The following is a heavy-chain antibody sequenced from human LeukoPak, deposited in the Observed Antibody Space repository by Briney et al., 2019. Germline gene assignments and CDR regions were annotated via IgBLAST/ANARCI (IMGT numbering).Heavy chain of an antibody. D-gene: IGHD3-22*01. Sequence: ASVKVSCKASGYTFTSYYMHWVRQAPGQGLEWMGIINPSGGSTSYAQKFQGRVTMTRDTSTSTVYMELSSLRSEDTAVYYCARVYDSSGYYYPSIYYFDYWGQGTLVTVSS. CDR2: INPSGGST. CDR3: ARVYDSSGYYYPSIYYFDY. J-gene: IGHJ4*02. CDR1: GYTFTSYY. V-gene: IGHV1-46*01.